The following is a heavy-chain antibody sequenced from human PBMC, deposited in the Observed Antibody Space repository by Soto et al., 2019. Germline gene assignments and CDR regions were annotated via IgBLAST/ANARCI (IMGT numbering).Heavy chain of an antibody. Sequence: SETLSLTCTVSGGSVNSGSHYWSWIRQPPGKRLEWLGYIYYSGSTKYDPSLKSGVTISVDTSKNQFSLKLSSVTAADTAVYYCARGVLHWGQGTLVTVSS. CDR1: GGSVNSGSHY. J-gene: IGHJ4*01. V-gene: IGHV4-61*01. CDR3: ARGVLH. CDR2: IYYSGST.